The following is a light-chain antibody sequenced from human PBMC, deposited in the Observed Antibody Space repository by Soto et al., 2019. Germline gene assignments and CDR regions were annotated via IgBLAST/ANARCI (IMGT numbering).Light chain of an antibody. Sequence: QSALTQPPSVSGSPGQSVTISCTGTSSDVGGYDYVSWYQQHPGKAPHLLIYDVTKRPSGVPDRFSGSKSGNTASLTISGLQAEDEADFFCCSYGGSFPYVFGTGTKVTVL. CDR3: CSYGGSFPYV. CDR2: DVT. J-gene: IGLJ1*01. CDR1: SSDVGGYDY. V-gene: IGLV2-11*01.